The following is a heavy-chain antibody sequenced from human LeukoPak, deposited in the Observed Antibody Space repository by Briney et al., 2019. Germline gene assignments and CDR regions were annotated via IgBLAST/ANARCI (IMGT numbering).Heavy chain of an antibody. Sequence: GGSLRLSCAASGFPFNAYWMTWVRQAPGKGLDWVGFIRSKTYGGTTEYAASVKGRFTISRDDSKSIAYLQMNSLKIEDTAIYYCASSHFPAAGDYWGQGTLVTVSS. D-gene: IGHD6-13*01. V-gene: IGHV3-49*04. CDR1: GFPFNAYW. CDR2: IRSKTYGGTT. CDR3: ASSHFPAAGDY. J-gene: IGHJ4*02.